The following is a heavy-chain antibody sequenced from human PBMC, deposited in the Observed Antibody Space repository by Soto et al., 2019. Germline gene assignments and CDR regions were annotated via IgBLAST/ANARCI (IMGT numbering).Heavy chain of an antibody. D-gene: IGHD6-25*01. CDR2: TYYRSKWYN. Sequence: PSQTLSLTCAISGDSVSSNSAAWNWIRQSPSRGLEWLGRTYYRSKWYNDYAVSVKSRITINPDTSKNQFSLQLNSVTPEDTAVYYCAREGSGKAAWNNNYYYYGMDVWGQGTTVTVSS. CDR1: GDSVSSNSAA. CDR3: AREGSGKAAWNNNYYYYGMDV. J-gene: IGHJ6*02. V-gene: IGHV6-1*01.